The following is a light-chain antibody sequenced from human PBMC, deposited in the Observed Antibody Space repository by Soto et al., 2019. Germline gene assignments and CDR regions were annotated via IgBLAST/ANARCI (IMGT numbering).Light chain of an antibody. CDR3: QQYGSSLRT. J-gene: IGKJ1*01. V-gene: IGKV3-20*01. Sequence: EIVLTQSPGTLSLSPGERATLSCRASQSVSSSYLAWYQQKPGQAPRLLIYGASSRATGIPDRFSGSGSGTDFTLTISRLEPKDFAVYYCQQYGSSLRTFGQGTKVDIK. CDR2: GAS. CDR1: QSVSSSY.